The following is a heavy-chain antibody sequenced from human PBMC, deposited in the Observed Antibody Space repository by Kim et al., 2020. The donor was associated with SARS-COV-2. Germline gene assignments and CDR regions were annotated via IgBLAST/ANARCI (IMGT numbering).Heavy chain of an antibody. D-gene: IGHD6-13*01. V-gene: IGHV3-9*01. Sequence: GGSLRLSCAASGFTFDDYAMHWVRQAPGKGLEWVSGISWNSGSIGYADSVKGRFTISRDNAKNSLYLQMNSLRAEDTALYYCAKDAGGSYSSSPRVYWGQGTLVTVSS. CDR2: ISWNSGSI. CDR1: GFTFDDYA. CDR3: AKDAGGSYSSSPRVY. J-gene: IGHJ4*02.